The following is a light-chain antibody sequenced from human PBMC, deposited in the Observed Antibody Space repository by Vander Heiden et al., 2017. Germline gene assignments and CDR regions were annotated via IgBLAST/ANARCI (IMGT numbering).Light chain of an antibody. CDR1: QSINSY. J-gene: IGKJ1*01. CDR3: QQSYSSPRT. CDR2: AAS. Sequence: DIQTTQSPSSLSASVGDRVTITCRASQSINSYLSWYQQRPGKAPNLLIYAASTLQSGVPSRFSGSGSGTDFTFTISSLQPEDFATYYCQQSYSSPRTFGQGTKVEIK. V-gene: IGKV1-39*01.